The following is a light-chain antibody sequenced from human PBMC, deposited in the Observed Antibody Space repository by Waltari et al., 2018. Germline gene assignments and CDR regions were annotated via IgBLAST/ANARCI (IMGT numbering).Light chain of an antibody. CDR1: QIVDRC. CDR3: REYVNLPAA. CDR2: DAS. Sequence: SVSASQIVDRCLAWYEQKPGQAPRLLIYDASTRATGIPERFSGSGSGADFSRTISRLGAEDFAVCYWREYVNLPAAFGQGTKVEIK. J-gene: IGKJ1*01. V-gene: IGKV3-20*01.